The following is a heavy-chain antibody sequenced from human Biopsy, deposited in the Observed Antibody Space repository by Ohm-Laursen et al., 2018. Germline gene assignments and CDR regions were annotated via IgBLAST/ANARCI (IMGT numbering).Heavy chain of an antibody. J-gene: IGHJ3*02. CDR1: GFDVRSNY. V-gene: IGHV3-23*01. CDR2: ITVSADTT. D-gene: IGHD1-1*01. CDR3: AKGRVGNSGSLDI. Sequence: LSLTCAASGFDVRSNYMSWVRQPPGKGLEWVSAITVSADTTYYADSVRGRFTVSRDNSQNTLYLQMNSLRAEDTAIYYCAKGRVGNSGSLDIWGHGTMVTVSS.